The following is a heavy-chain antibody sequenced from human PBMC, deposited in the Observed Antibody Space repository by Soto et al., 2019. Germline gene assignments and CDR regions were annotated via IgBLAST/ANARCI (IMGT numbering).Heavy chain of an antibody. CDR2: IYPADSDT. CDR1: GYSFSYYW. CDR3: VEVPSRGGAPPPPPDY. Sequence: GESLKISCQGFGYSFSYYWIGWVRQMPGKGLEWMGIIYPADSDTRYSPSFEGQVTVSADKSISTAYLQWSSLKASDAALYYFVEVPSRGGAPPPPPDYWGQGSLVTVSS. D-gene: IGHD3-10*01. J-gene: IGHJ4*02. V-gene: IGHV5-51*01.